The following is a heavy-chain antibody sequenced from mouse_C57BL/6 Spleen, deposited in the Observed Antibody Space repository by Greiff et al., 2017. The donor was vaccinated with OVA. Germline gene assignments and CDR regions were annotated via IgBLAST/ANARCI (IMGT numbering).Heavy chain of an antibody. V-gene: IGHV1-66*01. Sequence: QVQLKQSGPELVKPGASVKISCKASGYSFTSYYIHWVKQRPGQGLEWIGWIYPGSGNTKYNEKFKGKATLTADTSSSTAYMQLSSLTSEDSAVYYCARSYSNYVLDYWGQGTTLTVSS. J-gene: IGHJ2*01. D-gene: IGHD2-5*01. CDR2: IYPGSGNT. CDR3: ARSYSNYVLDY. CDR1: GYSFTSYY.